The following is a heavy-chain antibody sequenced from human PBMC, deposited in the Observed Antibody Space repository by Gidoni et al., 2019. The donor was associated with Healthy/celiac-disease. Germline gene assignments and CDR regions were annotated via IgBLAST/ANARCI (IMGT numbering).Heavy chain of an antibody. CDR1: GFTFSSYA. CDR2: ISGSGGST. CDR3: AKDFLGYCSSTSCWASYFDY. V-gene: IGHV3-23*01. J-gene: IGHJ4*02. D-gene: IGHD2-2*01. Sequence: EVQLLESGGGLVQPGGSLRLSCAASGFTFSSYAMSWVRQAPGKGLEWVSAISGSGGSTYYADSVKGRFTISRDNSKNTLYLQMNSLRAEDTAVYYCAKDFLGYCSSTSCWASYFDYWGQGTLVTVSS.